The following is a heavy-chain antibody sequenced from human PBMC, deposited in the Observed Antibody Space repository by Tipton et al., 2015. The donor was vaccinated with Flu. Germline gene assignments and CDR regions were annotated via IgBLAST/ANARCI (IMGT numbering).Heavy chain of an antibody. J-gene: IGHJ5*02. CDR2: IYHTGST. Sequence: LRLSCTVSGDSISSGYYWGWIRQPPGKGLEWIGNIYHTGSTYYNPSLKSRVTISVDTSKNQFSLRVISVTAADTAVYYCVRRDYSNYVSDPKSWFDPWGQGTLVTVSS. D-gene: IGHD4-11*01. V-gene: IGHV4-38-2*02. CDR3: VRRDYSNYVSDPKSWFDP. CDR1: GDSISSGYY.